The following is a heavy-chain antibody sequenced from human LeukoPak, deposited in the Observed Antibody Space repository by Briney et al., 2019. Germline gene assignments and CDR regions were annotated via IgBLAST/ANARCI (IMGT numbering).Heavy chain of an antibody. J-gene: IGHJ3*02. CDR3: AAWGATGAFDI. CDR2: INHSGST. D-gene: IGHD1-26*01. V-gene: IGHV4-34*01. CDR1: GGSFSGYY. Sequence: ASETLSLTCAVYGGSFSGYYWSWIRQPPGKGLEWIGEINHSGSTNYNPSLKSRVTISVDTSKNQFSLKLSSVTAADTAVYYCAAWGATGAFDIWGQGTMVTVSS.